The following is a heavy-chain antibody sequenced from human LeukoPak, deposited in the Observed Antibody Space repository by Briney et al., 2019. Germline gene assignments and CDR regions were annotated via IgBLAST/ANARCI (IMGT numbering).Heavy chain of an antibody. CDR3: ARGVVDTAMATDFDY. Sequence: PSETLSLTCTVSGGSISSYYWSWIRQPPRQGLGWVGYIYYSGSTNYNPSLKSRVTISVDTSKNQFSLKLSSVTAADTAVYYCARGVVDTAMATDFDYWGQGTLVTVSS. J-gene: IGHJ4*02. CDR2: IYYSGST. CDR1: GGSISSYY. D-gene: IGHD5-18*01. V-gene: IGHV4-59*01.